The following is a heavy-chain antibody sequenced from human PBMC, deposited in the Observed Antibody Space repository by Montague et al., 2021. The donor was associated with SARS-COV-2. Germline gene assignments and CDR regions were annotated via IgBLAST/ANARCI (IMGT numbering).Heavy chain of an antibody. D-gene: IGHD4-17*01. CDR1: GDSINNNSYY. CDR3: ARITVINSRYFDS. Sequence: TLSLTCTVSGDSINNNSYYWSWIRQPAGQGLEWIGRVYSSGTTNYNPALKSRVSIVLDTPKNHFSLSLESVTAADTAVYYCARITVINSRYFDSWGQGSLVTVAS. CDR2: VYSSGTT. J-gene: IGHJ4*02. V-gene: IGHV4-61*02.